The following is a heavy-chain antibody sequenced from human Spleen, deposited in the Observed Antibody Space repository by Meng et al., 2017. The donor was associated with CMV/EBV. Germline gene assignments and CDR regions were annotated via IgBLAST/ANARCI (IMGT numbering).Heavy chain of an antibody. Sequence: SETLSLTCTVSGGSISSTNFYWSWIRQSPGKGLEWIGYIFYSGSTNYNPSLRSRVTISVDTSKNQFSLNLNSVTAADSAVYYCARDSADFWSGYTYWGQGTLVTVSS. D-gene: IGHD3-3*01. V-gene: IGHV4-30-4*08. CDR2: IFYSGST. CDR3: ARDSADFWSGYTY. CDR1: GGSISSTNFY. J-gene: IGHJ4*02.